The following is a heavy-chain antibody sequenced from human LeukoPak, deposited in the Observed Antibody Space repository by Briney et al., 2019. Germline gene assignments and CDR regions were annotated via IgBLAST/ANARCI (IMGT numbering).Heavy chain of an antibody. V-gene: IGHV4-38-2*01. D-gene: IGHD1-1*01. CDR3: ARVVVQLGDWFDP. CDR1: GYSISSGYY. J-gene: IGHJ5*02. CDR2: IYHSGST. Sequence: PSETLSLTCAVSGYSISSGYYWGWIRQPPGKGPEWIGSIYHSGSTYYNPSLKSRVTISVDTSKNQFSLKLSSVTAADTAVYYCARVVVQLGDWFDPWGQGTLVTVSS.